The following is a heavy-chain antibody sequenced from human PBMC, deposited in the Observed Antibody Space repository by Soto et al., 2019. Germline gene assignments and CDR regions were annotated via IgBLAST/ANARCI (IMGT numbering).Heavy chain of an antibody. CDR2: IFYDGRP. V-gene: IGHV4-39*01. CDR3: VRTVGSSWFFDL. Sequence: QLQLRQSGPGLVKPPEALSLTCSVSGASITSGDYYWGWIRQPPGKGLEWIGGIFYDGRPYYNPSHQSRLTLSVDTSKNQFSLKLNSATAADTAVYYCVRTVGSSWFFDLWGRGTLITVSS. CDR1: GASITSGDYY. D-gene: IGHD3-10*01. J-gene: IGHJ2*01.